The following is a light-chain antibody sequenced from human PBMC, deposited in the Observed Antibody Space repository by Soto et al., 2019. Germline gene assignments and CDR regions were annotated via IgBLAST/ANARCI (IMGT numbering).Light chain of an antibody. CDR2: AAA. V-gene: IGKV1-39*01. CDR1: QSISTF. Sequence: IQITQSPSSLSASLGGRVIITSRARQSISTFLNWYQQKPANAPKLLIFAAATLQSGVPSRFSGRGSGTNFTLAISSLQPEDFAAYYCQHSYSAPITCRQGPLLEIK. J-gene: IGKJ5*01. CDR3: QHSYSAPIT.